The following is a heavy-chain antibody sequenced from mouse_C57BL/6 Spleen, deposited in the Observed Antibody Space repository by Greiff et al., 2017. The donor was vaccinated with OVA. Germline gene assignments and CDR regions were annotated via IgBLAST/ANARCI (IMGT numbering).Heavy chain of an antibody. V-gene: IGHV5-6*01. CDR2: ISSGGSYT. CDR1: GFTFSSYG. J-gene: IGHJ3*01. D-gene: IGHD2-12*01. Sequence: EVQRVESGGDLVKPGGSLKLSCAASGFTFSSYGMSWVRQTPDKRLEWVATISSGGSYTYYPDSVKGRFTISRDNAKNTLYLQMSSLKSEDTAMYYCADSRGFAYWGQGTLVTVSA. CDR3: ADSRGFAY.